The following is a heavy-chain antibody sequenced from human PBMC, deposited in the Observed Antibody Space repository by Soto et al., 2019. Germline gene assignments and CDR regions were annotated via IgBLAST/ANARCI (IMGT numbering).Heavy chain of an antibody. J-gene: IGHJ3*01. CDR1: GFPFSAYI. Sequence: EVQLVESGRGLVNPGGSLRLSCAASGFPFSAYIMNWVRQAPGKGLEWVSSITTSSSHYADSVMGRFTISRDNAENSLYLQMNSLGVEDTAVYYCARSRVAAAGTGAFDFWGQGTMVTVSS. D-gene: IGHD6-13*01. V-gene: IGHV3-21*01. CDR3: ARSRVAAAGTGAFDF. CDR2: ITTSSS.